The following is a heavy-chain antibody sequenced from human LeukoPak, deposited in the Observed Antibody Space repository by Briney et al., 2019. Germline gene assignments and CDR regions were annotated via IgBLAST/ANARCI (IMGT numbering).Heavy chain of an antibody. Sequence: PSETLSLTCTVSGGSISGYNWSWIRQPPGKGLEWVAYIYYSGSTKYNPSPKSRVTILVDTSKNQFSLKLSSVTAADTAVYYCGRRYGAGSSGTFDYWGQGTLVTVSS. V-gene: IGHV4-59*01. J-gene: IGHJ4*02. CDR3: GRRYGAGSSGTFDY. CDR2: IYYSGST. D-gene: IGHD3-10*01. CDR1: GGSISGYN.